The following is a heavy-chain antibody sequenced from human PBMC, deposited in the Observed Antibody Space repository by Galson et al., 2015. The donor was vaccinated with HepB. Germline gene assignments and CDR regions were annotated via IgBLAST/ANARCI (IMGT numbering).Heavy chain of an antibody. CDR2: ISYHGSSK. CDR3: AIGGRWQLTDPHFDY. J-gene: IGHJ4*02. V-gene: IGHV3-30*03. D-gene: IGHD2-15*01. Sequence: SLRLSCAASGFTFSTYGMHWVRQAPGKGLEWVALISYHGSSKYYADSVKGRFTISRDNPKNTLHLQMNSLRAEDTAVYYCAIGGRWQLTDPHFDYWGQGTLVTVSS. CDR1: GFTFSTYG.